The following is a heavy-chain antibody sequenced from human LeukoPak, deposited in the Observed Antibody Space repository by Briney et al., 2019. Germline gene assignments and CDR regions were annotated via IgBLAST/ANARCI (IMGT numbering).Heavy chain of an antibody. CDR2: ISGSGSDT. Sequence: GGSLRLSCAASGFTFSSYGMSWVRQAPGKGLEWVSGISGSGSDTYYADSVKGRFTISRDNSKNTLHLQMNSLRAEDTAVYYCATHGSAHYYMDVWGKGTTVTISS. V-gene: IGHV3-23*01. D-gene: IGHD2-2*03. CDR1: GFTFSSYG. J-gene: IGHJ6*03. CDR3: ATHGSAHYYMDV.